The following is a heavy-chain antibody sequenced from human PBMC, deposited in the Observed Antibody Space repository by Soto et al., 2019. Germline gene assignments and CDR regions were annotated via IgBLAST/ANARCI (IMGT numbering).Heavy chain of an antibody. Sequence: EVQLVESGGGLIQPGGSLRLSCAASGFSVSANYMNWVRQAPGKGLQWVSLLYAGGATFYADSVKGRFTISRDSSKNTLYLQLDSLRVEDTAVYYCATQSTTDYGDPNAALDLWGQGTVVSVSS. CDR1: GFSVSANY. V-gene: IGHV3-53*01. J-gene: IGHJ3*01. D-gene: IGHD4-17*01. CDR3: ATQSTTDYGDPNAALDL. CDR2: LYAGGAT.